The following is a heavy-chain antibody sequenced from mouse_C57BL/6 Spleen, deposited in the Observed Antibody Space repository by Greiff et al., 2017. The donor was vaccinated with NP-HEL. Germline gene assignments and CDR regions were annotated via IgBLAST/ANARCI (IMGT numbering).Heavy chain of an antibody. D-gene: IGHD1-1*01. V-gene: IGHV2-2*01. Sequence: VQRVESGPGLVQPSQSLSITCTVSGFSLTSYGVHWVRQSPGKGLEWLGVIWSGGSTDYNAAFISRLSISKDNSKSQVFFKMNSLQADDTAIYYCARNAQLITTVYFDYWGQGTTLTVSS. CDR2: IWSGGST. J-gene: IGHJ2*01. CDR3: ARNAQLITTVYFDY. CDR1: GFSLTSYG.